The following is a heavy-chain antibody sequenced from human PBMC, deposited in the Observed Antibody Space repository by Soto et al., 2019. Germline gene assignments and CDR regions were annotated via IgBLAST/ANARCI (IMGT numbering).Heavy chain of an antibody. J-gene: IGHJ4*02. D-gene: IGHD3-10*01. V-gene: IGHV3-23*01. CDR1: GFTFSSYA. CDR2: ISGSGGST. Sequence: GGSLRLSCAASGFTFSSYAMSWVRQAPGKGLEWVSAISGSGGSTYYADSVKGRFTISRDNSKNTLYLQMNSLRAEDTAVYYCAKSSSMVRGVIIYYFDYWGQGTLVTVSS. CDR3: AKSSSMVRGVIIYYFDY.